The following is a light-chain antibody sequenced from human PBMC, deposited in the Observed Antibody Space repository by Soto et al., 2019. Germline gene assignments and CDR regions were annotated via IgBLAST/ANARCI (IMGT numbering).Light chain of an antibody. CDR3: QQYDSSPIT. J-gene: IGKJ5*01. CDR2: TAS. V-gene: IGKV3-20*01. CDR1: QSVSSY. Sequence: EIVLTQSPATLSLSPGERATLSCRASQSVSSYLAWYQQNPGQAPRLLIHTASSRATGIPDRFSGIGYGTDFTLTISRLEPEDFAVYYCQQYDSSPITFGQGTRLEIK.